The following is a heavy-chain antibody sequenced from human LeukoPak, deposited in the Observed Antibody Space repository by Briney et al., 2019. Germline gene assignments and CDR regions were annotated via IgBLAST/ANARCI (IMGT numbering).Heavy chain of an antibody. V-gene: IGHV3-30*04. D-gene: IGHD2-15*01. CDR2: ISYDGNNK. CDR3: ARDHRYCSGGSCYSYCDY. Sequence: PGRSLRLSCAASGFTFNSYAMHWVRQAPGKGLEWVAVISYDGNNKYYADSVKGRFTISRDNSKNTLYLQMNSLRVEDTAVHYCARDHRYCSGGSCYSYCDYWGQGTLVTVSP. CDR1: GFTFNSYA. J-gene: IGHJ4*02.